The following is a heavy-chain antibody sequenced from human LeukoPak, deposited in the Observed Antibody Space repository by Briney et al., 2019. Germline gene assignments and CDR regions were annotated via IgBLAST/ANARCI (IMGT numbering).Heavy chain of an antibody. CDR1: GYTFASYG. V-gene: IGHV1-18*01. Sequence: ASVKVSCKASGYTFASYGIIWVRQAPGQGLEWVGWVSTYSDKTNSAQKLQGRVPMTRDTSTTTAFMELRSLTSDDTAVYYCTRDWMTAMKINCFDPWGQGTLVTVSS. D-gene: IGHD2-21*02. CDR3: TRDWMTAMKINCFDP. J-gene: IGHJ5*02. CDR2: VSTYSDKT.